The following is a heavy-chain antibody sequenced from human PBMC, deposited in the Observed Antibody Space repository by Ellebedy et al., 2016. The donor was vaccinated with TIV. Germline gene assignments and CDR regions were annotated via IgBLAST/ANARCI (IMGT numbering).Heavy chain of an antibody. CDR2: IYQDGSVQ. D-gene: IGHD4-17*01. Sequence: GGSLRLSCAASGFSFRSYWMSWVRQAPGKGLQWVANIYQDGSVQYYVDSVKGRFTISRDNADNSLFLQMNSLSAEDTAVYYCARRGSYGDYAVQINSWFDRWGRGTLVTVSS. J-gene: IGHJ5*02. V-gene: IGHV3-7*01. CDR3: ARRGSYGDYAVQINSWFDR. CDR1: GFSFRSYW.